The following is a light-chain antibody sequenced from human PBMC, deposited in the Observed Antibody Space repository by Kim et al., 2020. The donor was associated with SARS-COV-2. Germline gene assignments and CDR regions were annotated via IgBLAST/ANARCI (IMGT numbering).Light chain of an antibody. V-gene: IGLV6-57*04. Sequence: NFMLTQPHSVSESPGKTVTISCTRSSGSIAGNFVQWYQQRPGSAPTTVIYGDNQRPSGVTDRFSGSIDSSTNSATLTISGLRTEHEADYYCQSYDSSNVVFGGGTQLTVL. J-gene: IGLJ2*01. CDR2: GDN. CDR3: QSYDSSNVV. CDR1: SGSIAGNF.